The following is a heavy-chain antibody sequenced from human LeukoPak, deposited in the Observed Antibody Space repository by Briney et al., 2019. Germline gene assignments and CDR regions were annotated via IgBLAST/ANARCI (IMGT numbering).Heavy chain of an antibody. V-gene: IGHV3-11*01. CDR1: GFTFSDYY. CDR3: ARDPGSIAVAGQFDY. D-gene: IGHD6-19*01. CDR2: ISSSGSTI. J-gene: IGHJ4*02. Sequence: GGSLRLSCAASGFTFSDYYMSWIRQAPGKGLEWVSYISSSGSTIYYADSVKGRFTISRDNAKDSLYLQMNSLRAEDTAVYYCARDPGSIAVAGQFDYWGQGTLVTVSS.